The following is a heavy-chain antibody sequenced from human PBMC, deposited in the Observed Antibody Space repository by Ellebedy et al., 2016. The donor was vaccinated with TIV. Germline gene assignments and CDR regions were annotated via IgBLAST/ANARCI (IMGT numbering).Heavy chain of an antibody. CDR2: INPNSGGT. J-gene: IGHJ6*02. D-gene: IGHD4-11*01. CDR3: ARDSSVTVYYYYGMDV. CDR1: GYTFTGYY. Sequence: ASVKVSXXASGYTFTGYYIHWVRQAPGQGLEWMGWINPNSGGTNYAQKFQGRVTMTRDTSISTAYMELSRLRSDDTAVYYCARDSSVTVYYYYGMDVWGQGTTVTVSS. V-gene: IGHV1-2*02.